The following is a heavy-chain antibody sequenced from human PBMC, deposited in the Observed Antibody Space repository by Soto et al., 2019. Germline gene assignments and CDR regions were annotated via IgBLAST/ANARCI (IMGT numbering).Heavy chain of an antibody. CDR1: GFTFSRSS. J-gene: IGHJ4*01. CDR3: AKLTTH. Sequence: DVQLLESGGGLVQPGGSLRLSCAVSGFTFSRSSMSWVRQAPGKGLEWVSSITNSGGSGGSTYYADSVKGRFTISRDDSKNTLYLQMNSLRAEDTAVYYCAKLTTHWGHGTLVTVSS. V-gene: IGHV3-23*01. CDR2: ITNSGGSGGST. D-gene: IGHD1-1*01.